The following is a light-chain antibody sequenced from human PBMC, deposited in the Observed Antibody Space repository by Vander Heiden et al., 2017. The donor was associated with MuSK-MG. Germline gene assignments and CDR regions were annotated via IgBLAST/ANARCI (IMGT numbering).Light chain of an antibody. J-gene: IGKJ3*01. CDR2: HAF. Sequence: EIVLTQSPGTLSLSPGERGTVSCRDSQSVTSSRLGWYQQKPGQAPRILISHAFSRDTGIPDFTLTSSRREPEDVAVYYWHHDNTSFTFGHGTKVEIK. V-gene: IGKV3-20*01. CDR1: QSVTSSR. CDR3: HHDNTSFT.